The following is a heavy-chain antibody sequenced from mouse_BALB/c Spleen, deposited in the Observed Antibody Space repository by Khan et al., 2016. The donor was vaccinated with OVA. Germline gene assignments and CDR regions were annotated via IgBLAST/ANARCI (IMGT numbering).Heavy chain of an antibody. Sequence: EVQVVESGGGLVQPGGSLKLSCAASGFTFSSYGMSWVRQTPDKRLELVATINSNGGSTYYPDSVKGRFTISRDNAKNTLYLQMSILKSEDTAMYYCARMARTINWGQGTTLTVSS. V-gene: IGHV5-6-3*01. CDR3: ARMARTIN. CDR1: GFTFSSYG. CDR2: INSNGGST. J-gene: IGHJ2*01.